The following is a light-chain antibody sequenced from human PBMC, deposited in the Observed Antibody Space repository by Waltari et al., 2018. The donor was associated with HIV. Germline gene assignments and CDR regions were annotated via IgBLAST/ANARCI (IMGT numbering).Light chain of an antibody. Sequence: EIVMTQSPATLSVSTGERATLPCRASQSVSSNLAWYQHIPGQAPRLLIYDASTRATGSPARFSGSGSGTEFTLTISSLQSEDFAIYYCQHYNDWPITFGQGTRLEIK. J-gene: IGKJ5*01. CDR3: QHYNDWPIT. CDR2: DAS. CDR1: QSVSSN. V-gene: IGKV3-15*01.